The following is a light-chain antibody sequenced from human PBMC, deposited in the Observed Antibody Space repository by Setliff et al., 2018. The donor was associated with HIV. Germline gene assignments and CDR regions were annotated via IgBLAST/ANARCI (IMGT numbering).Light chain of an antibody. J-gene: IGLJ1*01. Sequence: QSALTQPASVSGSPGQSITISCTGTSSDVGGYNYVSWYQQHPGEAPKLMIYDVSKRPSGVSNRFSGSKSGNTASLTISGLQAEDEADYYCSSYTSSSTYVFGAGTKVTV. V-gene: IGLV2-14*01. CDR1: SSDVGGYNY. CDR3: SSYTSSSTYV. CDR2: DVS.